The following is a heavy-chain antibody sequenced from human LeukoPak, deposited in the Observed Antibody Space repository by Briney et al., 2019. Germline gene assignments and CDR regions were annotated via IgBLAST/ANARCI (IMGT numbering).Heavy chain of an antibody. D-gene: IGHD3-9*01. CDR1: GGSISSSNW. J-gene: IGHJ5*02. CDR2: IYYSGST. V-gene: IGHV4-4*02. CDR3: ARANVLRYFDWLTEEGGWFDP. Sequence: SGTLSLTCAVSGGSISSSNWWSWVRQHPGKGLEWIGYIYYSGSTYYNPSLKSRVTISVDTSKNQFSLKLSSVTAADTAVYYCARANVLRYFDWLTEEGGWFDPWGQGTLVTVSS.